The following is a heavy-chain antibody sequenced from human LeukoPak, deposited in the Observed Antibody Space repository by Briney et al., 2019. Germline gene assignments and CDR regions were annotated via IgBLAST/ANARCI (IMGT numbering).Heavy chain of an antibody. J-gene: IGHJ4*02. D-gene: IGHD4-17*01. V-gene: IGHV3-21*01. CDR1: GFTFSSYS. Sequence: NPGGSLRLSCAASGFTFSSYSMNWVRQAPGKGLEWVSSISSSSSYIYYADSVKGRFTISRDNAKNSLYLQMNSLRAEDTAVYYCASKGYGDYPSDYWGQGTLVTVSS. CDR3: ASKGYGDYPSDY. CDR2: ISSSSSYI.